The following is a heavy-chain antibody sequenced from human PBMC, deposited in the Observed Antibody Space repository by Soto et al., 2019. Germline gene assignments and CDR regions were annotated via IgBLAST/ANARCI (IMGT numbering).Heavy chain of an antibody. CDR2: ISSSSSYI. V-gene: IGHV3-21*01. J-gene: IGHJ4*02. D-gene: IGHD3-22*01. CDR3: ARASNYYDSSGYYSGLDY. CDR1: GFTFSSYS. Sequence: VGSLRLSCAASGFTFSSYSMNWVRQAPGKGLEWVSSISSSSSYIYYADSVKGRFTISRDNAKNSLYLQMNSLRAEDTAVYYCARASNYYDSSGYYSGLDYWGQGTLVTVSS.